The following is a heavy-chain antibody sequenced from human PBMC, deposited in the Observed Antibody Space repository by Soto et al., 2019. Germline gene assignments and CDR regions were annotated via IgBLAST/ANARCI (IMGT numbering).Heavy chain of an antibody. CDR2: IIPILGIA. CDR3: ARMVVAATLNWFDP. D-gene: IGHD2-15*01. CDR1: GGTFSSYT. V-gene: IGHV1-69*02. Sequence: QVQLVQSGAEVKKPGSSVKVSCKASGGTFSSYTIGWVRQAPGQGLEWMGRIIPILGIANYAQKFQGRVTITADKSTSTAYMELSSLRSEDTAVYYCARMVVAATLNWFDPWGQGTLVTVSS. J-gene: IGHJ5*02.